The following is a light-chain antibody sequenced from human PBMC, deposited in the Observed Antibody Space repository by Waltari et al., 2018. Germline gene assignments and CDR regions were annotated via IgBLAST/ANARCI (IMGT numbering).Light chain of an antibody. CDR3: QHYHHLLWGT. V-gene: IGKV1-33*01. Sequence: DIQMTQSTSSLSASVGDRFNITCQASHYINNYLNWYQQKQGKAPKLLSYASSNLEKGVPSRFSGSGSGTDFTFPISSLQPEDLATYYCQHYHHLLWGTFGGGTKVDIK. CDR1: HYINNY. J-gene: IGKJ4*01. CDR2: ASS.